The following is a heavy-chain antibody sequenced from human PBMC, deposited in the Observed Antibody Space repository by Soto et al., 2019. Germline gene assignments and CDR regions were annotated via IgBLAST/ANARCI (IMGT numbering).Heavy chain of an antibody. CDR2: IKSKTDGGTT. V-gene: IGHV3-15*07. Sequence: GGSLSLSCAASGFTFSNAWMNWVRQAPGKGLEWVGRIKSKTDGGTTDYAAPVKGRFTISRDDSKNTLYLQMNSLKTEDTAVYYCTTDAYPLTIFGVVIMASGGSGSHPPVDYWGQGTLVTVSS. D-gene: IGHD3-3*01. CDR1: GFTFSNAW. CDR3: TTDAYPLTIFGVVIMASGGSGSHPPVDY. J-gene: IGHJ4*02.